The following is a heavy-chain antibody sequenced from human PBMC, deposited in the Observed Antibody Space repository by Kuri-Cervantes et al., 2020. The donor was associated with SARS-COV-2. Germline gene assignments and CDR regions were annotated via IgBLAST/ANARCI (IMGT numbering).Heavy chain of an antibody. J-gene: IGHJ5*02. V-gene: IGHV1-18*04. Sequence: ASVKVSCKASGYTFTSYGISWVRQAPGQGLEWMGWISAYNGNTNYAQKLQGRVTMTTDTSTSTAYMELRSLRSDDTAVYYCARAGYYDFWSGLFQPNWFDPWGQGTLVTVSS. CDR1: GYTFTSYG. CDR2: ISAYNGNT. D-gene: IGHD3-3*01. CDR3: ARAGYYDFWSGLFQPNWFDP.